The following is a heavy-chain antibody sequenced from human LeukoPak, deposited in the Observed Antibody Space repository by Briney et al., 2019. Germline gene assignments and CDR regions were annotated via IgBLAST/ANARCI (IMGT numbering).Heavy chain of an antibody. J-gene: IGHJ4*02. CDR1: GFTFSSYD. CDR2: ISGSGGST. CDR3: AKDYASGQYVNY. Sequence: PGGSLRLSCAASGFTFSSYDMSWVRQAPGKGLEWVSGISGSGGSTYYADSVKGRFSISRDNSRNTFYLQMHSLRAEDTAVYYCAKDYASGQYVNYWGQGTLVTVSS. V-gene: IGHV3-23*01. D-gene: IGHD6-13*01.